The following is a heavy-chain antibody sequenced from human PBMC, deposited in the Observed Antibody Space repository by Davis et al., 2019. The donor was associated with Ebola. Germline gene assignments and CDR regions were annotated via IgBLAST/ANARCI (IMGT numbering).Heavy chain of an antibody. J-gene: IGHJ6*02. V-gene: IGHV1-69*13. CDR2: IIPLFGTA. CDR3: ARDWVVQGVHPLYGMDV. Sequence: SVKVSCKASGGTFSSYAISWVRQAPGQGLEWMGGIIPLFGTANYAQNFQDRVTITADEFTSTAYMDLKSLRSEDTAMYYCARDWVVQGVHPLYGMDVWGQGTTVTVSS. CDR1: GGTFSSYA. D-gene: IGHD3-10*01.